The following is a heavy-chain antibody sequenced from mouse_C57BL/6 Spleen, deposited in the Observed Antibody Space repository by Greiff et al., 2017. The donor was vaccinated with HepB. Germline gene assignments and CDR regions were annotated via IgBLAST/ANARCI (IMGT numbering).Heavy chain of an antibody. V-gene: IGHV5-17*01. CDR3: ARGPYY. CDR1: GFTFSDYG. Sequence: EVKLMESGGGLVKPGGSLKLSCAASGFTFSDYGMHWVRQAPEKGLEWVAYISSGSSTIYYAATVKGRFTISRDNAKNTLFLQMTSLRSEDTAMYYCARGPYYWGKGTSVTVAS. CDR2: ISSGSSTI. J-gene: IGHJ4*01.